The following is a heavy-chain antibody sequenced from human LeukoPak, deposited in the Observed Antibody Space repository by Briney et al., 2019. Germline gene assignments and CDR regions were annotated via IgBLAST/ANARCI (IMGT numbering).Heavy chain of an antibody. CDR2: INPNSGGT. V-gene: IGHV1-2*02. Sequence: GASVKVSCKASGYTFTGYYTHWVRQAPGQGLEWMGWINPNSGGTNYAQKFQGRVTMTRDTSISTAYMELSRLRSDDTAVYYCAGTKTTAMVGFDYWGQGTLVTVSS. J-gene: IGHJ4*02. CDR1: GYTFTGYY. D-gene: IGHD5-18*01. CDR3: AGTKTTAMVGFDY.